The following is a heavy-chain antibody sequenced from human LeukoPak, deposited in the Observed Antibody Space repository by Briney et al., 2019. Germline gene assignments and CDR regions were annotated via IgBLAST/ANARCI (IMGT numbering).Heavy chain of an antibody. CDR1: GFTFSSYS. D-gene: IGHD6-13*01. V-gene: IGHV3-21*01. CDR2: ISGSSSYI. J-gene: IGHJ6*02. Sequence: GGSLRPSCAASGFTFSSYSMNWVRQAPGKGLEWVSSISGSSSYIYYADSVKGRFTISRDNAKNSLYLQMNSLRAEDTAVYYCARRLAAAARSGIYYYGLDVWGQGTTVTVSS. CDR3: ARRLAAAARSGIYYYGLDV.